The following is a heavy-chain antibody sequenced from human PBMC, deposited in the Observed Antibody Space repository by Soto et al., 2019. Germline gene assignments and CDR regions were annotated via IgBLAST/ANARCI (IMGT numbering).Heavy chain of an antibody. V-gene: IGHV3-23*01. D-gene: IGHD3-3*01. J-gene: IGHJ4*02. CDR1: GFTFSSYA. CDR2: ISGSGGST. CDR3: AKGDTYDFWSGYSPYDY. Sequence: GGSLRLSCAASGFTFSSYAMSWVRQAPGKGLEWVSAISGSGGSTYYADSVKGRSTISRDNSKNTLYLQMNSLRAEDTAVYYCAKGDTYDFWSGYSPYDYWGQGTLVTVSS.